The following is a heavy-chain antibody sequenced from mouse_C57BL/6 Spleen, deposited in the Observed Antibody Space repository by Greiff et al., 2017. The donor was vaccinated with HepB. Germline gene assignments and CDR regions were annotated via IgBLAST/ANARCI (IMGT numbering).Heavy chain of an antibody. J-gene: IGHJ1*03. CDR2: IYPGSGST. Sequence: QVQLQQPGAELVKPGASVKMSCKASGYTFTSYWITWVKQRPGQGLEWIGDIYPGSGSTNYNEKFKSKATLTVDTSSSTAYMQRSSRTSEDSAVFSGARGGYSYGGNGNSEVGGTGT. CDR1: GYTFTSYW. D-gene: IGHD1-1*01. V-gene: IGHV1-55*01. CDR3: ARGGYSYGGNGNSEV.